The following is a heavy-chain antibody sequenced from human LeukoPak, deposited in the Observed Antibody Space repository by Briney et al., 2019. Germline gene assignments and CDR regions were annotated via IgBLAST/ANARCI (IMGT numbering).Heavy chain of an antibody. V-gene: IGHV3-21*01. CDR3: ASCRDCGGRRPIAAAADD. CDR2: ISSSSSYI. Sequence: GGSLRLSCAASEFTFSSYAMTWVRQAPGKGLEWVSSISSSSSYIYYADSVKGRFTISRDNAKNSLYLQMNSLRAEDTAVYYCASCRDCGGRRPIAAAADDWGQGTLVTVSS. CDR1: EFTFSSYA. J-gene: IGHJ4*02. D-gene: IGHD6-13*01.